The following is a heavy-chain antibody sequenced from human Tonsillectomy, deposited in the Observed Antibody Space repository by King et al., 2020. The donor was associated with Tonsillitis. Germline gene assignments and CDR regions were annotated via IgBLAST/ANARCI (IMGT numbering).Heavy chain of an antibody. D-gene: IGHD6-13*01. Sequence: VQLVESGGSVVRPGGSLRLSCAASGFTFDDYGMSWVRQAPGKGLEWVADIILNGGYKAYADAVKGRFTISRDNAKNSLYLQMNSLRAEDTALYYCARGGRIADSHYYYYMDVWGKGTTVTVSS. CDR3: ARGGRIADSHYYYYMDV. CDR1: GFTFDDYG. V-gene: IGHV3-20*04. CDR2: IILNGGYK. J-gene: IGHJ6*03.